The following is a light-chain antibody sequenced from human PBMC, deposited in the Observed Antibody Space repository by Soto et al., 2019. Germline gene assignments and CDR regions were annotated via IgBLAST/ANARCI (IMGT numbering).Light chain of an antibody. CDR2: AAS. CDR3: QETYRSPVI. CDR1: QSIASY. J-gene: IGKJ2*01. V-gene: IGKV1-39*01. Sequence: DVQMTQSPSSLSASVGDRVTITCRASQSIASYLNWYQQRPGKAPKLLIYAASNLESGVPSRFSGSGSQTDFTLTISSLQPEDFATYYCQETYRSPVIFGQGTKVAIK.